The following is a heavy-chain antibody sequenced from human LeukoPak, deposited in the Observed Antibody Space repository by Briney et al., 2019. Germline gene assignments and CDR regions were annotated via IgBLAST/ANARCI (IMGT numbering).Heavy chain of an antibody. CDR1: GFAFSTYT. CDR3: VRSGSFSSSSGIFDF. CDR2: SSSTSIYI. J-gene: IGHJ4*02. V-gene: IGHV3-21*01. Sequence: GGSLRLSCAASGFAFSTYTINWVRQAPGKGLEWVSSSSSTSIYIYYTDSVKGRFTISRDNAKSSLFLQMNSLSVEDTALYYCVRSGSFSSSSGIFDFSGQGTLVTVSS. D-gene: IGHD6-6*01.